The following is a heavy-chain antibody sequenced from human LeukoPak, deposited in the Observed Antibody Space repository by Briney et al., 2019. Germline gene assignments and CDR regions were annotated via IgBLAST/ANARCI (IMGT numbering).Heavy chain of an antibody. CDR2: IWSDGSKT. CDR3: ARDKGTTCIDN. J-gene: IGHJ4*02. V-gene: IGHV3-33*01. CDR1: GISFSRSG. Sequence: GGSLRLSCVASGISFSRSGMHWVRQAPGKGLEWVAFIWSDGSKTYYADSVKGRLTISRDNSKDTVYLQMNRLRVEDTAVYYCARDKGTTCIDNWGQGALVTVSS. D-gene: IGHD4-17*01.